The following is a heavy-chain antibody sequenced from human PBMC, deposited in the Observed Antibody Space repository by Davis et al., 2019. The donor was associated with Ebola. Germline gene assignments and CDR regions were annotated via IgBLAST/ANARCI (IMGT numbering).Heavy chain of an antibody. V-gene: IGHV1-2*02. CDR3: ARDLSGDNILCPDY. Sequence: ASVKVSCKASGYIFTGYYMHWVRQAPGQGLEWMGWIKLNSGGTNYAQRFQDRVTMTRDTSISTAYMELSSLTSDDTAVYYCARDLSGDNILCPDYWGQGTLVTVSS. CDR2: IKLNSGGT. J-gene: IGHJ4*02. CDR1: GYIFTGYY. D-gene: IGHD1-26*01.